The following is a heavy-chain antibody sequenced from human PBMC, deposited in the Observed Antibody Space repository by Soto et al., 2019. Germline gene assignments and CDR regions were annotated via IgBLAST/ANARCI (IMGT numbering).Heavy chain of an antibody. V-gene: IGHV3-23*01. CDR3: ATVRNTSRSFDY. D-gene: IGHD4-4*01. CDR1: GFTFNIYA. J-gene: IGHJ4*02. Sequence: AGGSLRLSCAASGFTFNIYAMTWVRQAPGKGLEWVSTTGATGRTTYYSDSVKGRFTVSRDNSKNRLDLQMSNLRAEDTAVYYCATVRNTSRSFDYWGQGTLVTVSS. CDR2: TGATGRTT.